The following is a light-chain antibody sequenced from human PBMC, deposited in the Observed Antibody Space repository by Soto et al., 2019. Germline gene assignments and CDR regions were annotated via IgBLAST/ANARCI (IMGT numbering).Light chain of an antibody. CDR1: TGAVTSGYY. Sequence: QAVVTQEPSLTVSPGGTVTLTCASSTGAVTSGYYPSWFQQKPGQPPRALIDSTTAKHSWTPARFSGSLLGGKAALILSGAQPEDEADYYCLLYYSGTRIFGGGTKLTVL. J-gene: IGLJ2*01. V-gene: IGLV7-43*01. CDR2: STT. CDR3: LLYYSGTRI.